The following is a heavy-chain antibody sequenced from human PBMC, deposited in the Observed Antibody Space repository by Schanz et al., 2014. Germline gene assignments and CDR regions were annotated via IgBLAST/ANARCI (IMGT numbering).Heavy chain of an antibody. CDR1: GYTFTNHY. V-gene: IGHV1-2*06. CDR2: ISPSSGGT. CDR3: AREKGHGYSGLS. J-gene: IGHJ5*02. Sequence: QVQVVQSGAEVKKPGASVKVSCKASGYTFTNHYLHWVRQAPGQGLEWMGRISPSSGGTNFAQKFQGRVTMTRDTSITTAYMDLSGLTSDDTAVYYCAREKGHGYSGLSWGQGTLLAVSS. D-gene: IGHD5-12*01.